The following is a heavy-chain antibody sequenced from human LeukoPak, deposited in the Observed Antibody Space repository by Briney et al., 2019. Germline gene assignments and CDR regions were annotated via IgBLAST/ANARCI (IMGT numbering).Heavy chain of an antibody. CDR1: GFTFSTYW. CDR3: ARVSRSVSTFGVVIIDAFDV. Sequence: GGSLRLSCAASGFTFSTYWVHWVRQAPGKGLVWVSRINTDGSYTTYADSVKGRFTISRDNAKNTLYLQMSSLRAEDTAVYYCARVSRSVSTFGVVIIDAFDVWGQGTMVTVSS. J-gene: IGHJ3*01. V-gene: IGHV3-74*01. D-gene: IGHD3-3*01. CDR2: INTDGSYT.